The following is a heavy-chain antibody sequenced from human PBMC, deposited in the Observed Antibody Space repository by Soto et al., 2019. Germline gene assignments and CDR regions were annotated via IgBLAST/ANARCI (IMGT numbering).Heavy chain of an antibody. V-gene: IGHV1-46*01. CDR1: GYTFTSYY. CDR2: INPSGTTT. D-gene: IGHD2-2*01. Sequence: QVQLVQSGAEVKKPGASVKVSCKASGYTFTSYYMHWVRQAPGQGLEWMGIINPSGTTTDYAQKFQGRVTMTRDTSTSTYYMELSSLRSEDTAVYYCVRPQIASHCYYGMDVWGQGTTVTVSS. J-gene: IGHJ6*02. CDR3: VRPQIASHCYYGMDV.